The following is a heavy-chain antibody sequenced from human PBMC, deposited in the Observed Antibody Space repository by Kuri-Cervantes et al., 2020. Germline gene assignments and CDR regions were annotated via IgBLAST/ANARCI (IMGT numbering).Heavy chain of an antibody. CDR3: AREGIVGATTGSYFDY. CDR1: GGSISSYD. Sequence: SETLSLTCTVSGGSISSYDWSWIRQPPGKGLEWIGYICYSGSTNDNPSLKSRVTISVDTSKNQFSLKLSSVTAADTAVYYCAREGIVGATTGSYFDYWGQGTLVTVSS. J-gene: IGHJ4*02. V-gene: IGHV4-59*01. CDR2: ICYSGST. D-gene: IGHD1-26*01.